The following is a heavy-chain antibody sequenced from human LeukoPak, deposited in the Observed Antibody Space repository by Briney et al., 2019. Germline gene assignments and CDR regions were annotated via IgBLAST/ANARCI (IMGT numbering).Heavy chain of an antibody. CDR3: ARGVGGSSWYPSFDY. CDR1: GGSISSGGYC. Sequence: SQTLSLTCIVSGGSISSGGYCWSWIRQPPGKGLEWIGYIYHSGSTYHNPSLKSRVTISVDRSKNQFSLKLSSVTAADTAVYYCARGVGGSSWYPSFDYWGQGTLVTVSS. D-gene: IGHD6-13*01. J-gene: IGHJ4*02. CDR2: IYHSGST. V-gene: IGHV4-30-2*01.